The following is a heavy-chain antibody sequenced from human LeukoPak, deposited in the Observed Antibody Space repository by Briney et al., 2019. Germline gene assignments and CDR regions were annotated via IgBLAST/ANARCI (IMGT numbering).Heavy chain of an antibody. CDR1: GYTFTSYY. Sequence: ASVKVSCKASGYTFTSYYMHWVRQAPGQGLEGMGIINPSGGSTSYAQKFQGRVTMTRDMSTSTVYMELSSLRSEDTAVYYCARDRLRRDGYNDHDAFDIWGQGTMVTVSS. V-gene: IGHV1-46*01. CDR2: INPSGGST. J-gene: IGHJ3*02. CDR3: ARDRLRRDGYNDHDAFDI. D-gene: IGHD5-24*01.